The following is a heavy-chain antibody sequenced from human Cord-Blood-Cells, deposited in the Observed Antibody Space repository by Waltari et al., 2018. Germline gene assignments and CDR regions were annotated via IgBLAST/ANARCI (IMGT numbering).Heavy chain of an antibody. CDR2: ISGSGGST. CDR1: GFTFSSYA. Sequence: EVQLLESGGGLVQPGGSLRLSCAASGFTFSSYAMTWVRQAPGKGLEWVSAISGSGGSTYYADSVKGRFTISRDNSKNTLYLQMNSLRAEDTAIYYCAKATRIREAFDIWGQGTMVTVSS. D-gene: IGHD3-22*01. V-gene: IGHV3-23*01. J-gene: IGHJ3*02. CDR3: AKATRIREAFDI.